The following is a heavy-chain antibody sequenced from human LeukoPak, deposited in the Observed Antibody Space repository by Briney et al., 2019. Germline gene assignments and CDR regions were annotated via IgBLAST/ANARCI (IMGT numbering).Heavy chain of an antibody. CDR3: QSRFLEWLLDY. CDR2: IYDSGST. CDR1: VGSISSNNYF. V-gene: IGHV4-39*01. J-gene: IGHJ4*02. Sequence: SETLSLTCTVSVGSISSNNYFWGWIRQAPGTGLEWIGSIYDSGSTYYNPSLKSRVTISVGTSKNQFSLKLNSVTAADTAMYYCQSRFLEWLLDYWGQGTLVTVSS. D-gene: IGHD3-3*01.